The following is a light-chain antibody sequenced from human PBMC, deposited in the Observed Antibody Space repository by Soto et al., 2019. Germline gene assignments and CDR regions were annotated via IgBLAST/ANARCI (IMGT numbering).Light chain of an antibody. Sequence: DIQMTQSPPTLSASVGDRVTISCRASESITNCLAWYQHKPGKAPKLLIYKASSLESGVPSRFSGSGSGTEFTLTISSLQPDDVATYYCQQYKSPPWTFGQGTKVEIK. CDR1: ESITNC. J-gene: IGKJ1*01. CDR2: KAS. V-gene: IGKV1-5*03. CDR3: QQYKSPPWT.